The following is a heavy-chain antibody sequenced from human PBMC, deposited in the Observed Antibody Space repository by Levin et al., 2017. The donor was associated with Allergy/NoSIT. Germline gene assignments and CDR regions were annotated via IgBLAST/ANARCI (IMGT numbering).Heavy chain of an antibody. V-gene: IGHV3-30-3*01. Sequence: SCAASGFTFSSYAMHWVRQAPGKGLEWVAVISYDGSNKYYADSVKGRFTISRDNSKNTLYLQMNSLRAEDTAVYYCAMGIAAAGLFDYWGQGTLVTVSS. CDR1: GFTFSSYA. CDR3: AMGIAAAGLFDY. CDR2: ISYDGSNK. J-gene: IGHJ4*02. D-gene: IGHD6-13*01.